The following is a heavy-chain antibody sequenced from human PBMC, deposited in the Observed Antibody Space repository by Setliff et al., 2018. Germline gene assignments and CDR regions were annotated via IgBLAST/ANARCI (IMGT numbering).Heavy chain of an antibody. CDR3: ARHATSPARYWGRGDTYDPYCLDS. J-gene: IGHJ4*02. Sequence: SETLSLTCAVYGESFSSYYWGWIRQPPGKGLEWIGTISYSGITYYNPSLRSRVTISVDTSTNLFSLKLSSVTAADTAVYYCARHATSPARYWGRGDTYDPYCLDSWGQGTLVTVSS. CDR2: ISYSGIT. V-gene: IGHV4-39*01. D-gene: IGHD5-18*01. CDR1: GESFSSYY.